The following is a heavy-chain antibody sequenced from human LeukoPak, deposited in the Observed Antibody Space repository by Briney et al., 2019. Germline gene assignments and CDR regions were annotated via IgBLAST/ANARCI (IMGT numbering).Heavy chain of an antibody. CDR3: ASGLWDRRDYFDY. V-gene: IGHV1-69*01. Sequence: ASVTVSCKASGGTFSSYAISWVRQAPGQGLEWMGGIIPIFGTANYAQKFQGRVTITADESTSTAYMELSSLRSEDTAVYYCASGLWDRRDYFDYWGQGTLVTVSS. CDR2: IIPIFGTA. J-gene: IGHJ4*02. CDR1: GGTFSSYA. D-gene: IGHD3-16*01.